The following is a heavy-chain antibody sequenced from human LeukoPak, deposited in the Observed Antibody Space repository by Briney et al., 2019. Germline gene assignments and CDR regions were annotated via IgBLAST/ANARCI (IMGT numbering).Heavy chain of an antibody. J-gene: IGHJ4*02. Sequence: GGSLRLSCAASGFTFSSYAMSWVRQAPGKGLEWVSAISGSGGRTYYADSVKGRFTISRDNSKNTLYLQMNSLRAEDTAVYYCAKSQQITLIAVVITAFDYWGQGTLATVSS. CDR3: AKSQQITLIAVVITAFDY. CDR1: GFTFSSYA. D-gene: IGHD3-22*01. V-gene: IGHV3-23*01. CDR2: ISGSGGRT.